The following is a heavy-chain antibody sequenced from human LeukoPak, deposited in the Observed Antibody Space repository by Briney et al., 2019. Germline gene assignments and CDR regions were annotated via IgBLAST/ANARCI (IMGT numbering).Heavy chain of an antibody. CDR3: ARDGWFGEKPATFDP. V-gene: IGHV1-69*13. J-gene: IGHJ5*02. CDR1: GGTFSSYA. Sequence: SVKVSCKASGGTFSSYAISWVRQAPGQGLEWMGGIIPIFGTANYAQKFQGRVTITADESTSTAYMELSSLRSEDTAVYYCARDGWFGEKPATFDPWGQGTLVTVSS. D-gene: IGHD3-10*01. CDR2: IIPIFGTA.